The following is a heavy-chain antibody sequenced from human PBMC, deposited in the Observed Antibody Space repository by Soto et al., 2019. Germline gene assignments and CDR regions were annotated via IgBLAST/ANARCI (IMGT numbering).Heavy chain of an antibody. Sequence: SETLSLTCAVSGGSISSGGYSWSWIRQPPGKGLEWIGYIYHSGSTYYNPSLKSRVTISVDRSKNQFSLKLSSVTAAATAVYYCATAPGPYWGQGSLVTVAS. V-gene: IGHV4-30-2*01. CDR3: ATAPGPY. J-gene: IGHJ4*02. CDR2: IYHSGST. CDR1: GGSISSGGYS.